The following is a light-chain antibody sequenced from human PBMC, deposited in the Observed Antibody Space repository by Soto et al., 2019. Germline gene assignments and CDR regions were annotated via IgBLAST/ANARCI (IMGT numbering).Light chain of an antibody. V-gene: IGLV1-47*01. Sequence: QAVLTQPPSATGTPWQRVTISCSGSSSNIGSNYVYWYQQLPGTAPKLLTYRNNQRPSGVPDRFSGSKSGTSASLAISGLRSEDEANYYCAAWDDSLSGVVFGGGTQLT. CDR1: SSNIGSNY. CDR3: AAWDDSLSGVV. J-gene: IGLJ3*02. CDR2: RNN.